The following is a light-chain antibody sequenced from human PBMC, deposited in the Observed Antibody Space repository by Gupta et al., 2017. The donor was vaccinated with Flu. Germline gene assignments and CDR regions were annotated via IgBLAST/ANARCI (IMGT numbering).Light chain of an antibody. J-gene: IGKJ3*01. CDR3: QQSYSTPFT. Sequence: GDRGTITCRASQSISSNLNWYQHKTGKAPNLLIFAAADLQSGVPSRGSGSGSGTDFTLTISSLQAEDLATYYCQQSYSTPFTFGPGTKVD. CDR2: AAA. V-gene: IGKV1-39*01. CDR1: QSISSN.